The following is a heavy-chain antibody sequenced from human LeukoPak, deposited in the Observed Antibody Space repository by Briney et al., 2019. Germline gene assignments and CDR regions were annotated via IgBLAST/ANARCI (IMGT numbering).Heavy chain of an antibody. J-gene: IGHJ4*02. V-gene: IGHV4-34*01. CDR2: INHSGST. D-gene: IGHD3-3*01. CDR3: ARGLRAIFF. CDR1: GGSFSGYY. Sequence: SETLSLTCAVYGGSFSGYYWSWIRQPPGKGLEWIGEINHSGSTNYNPSLKSRVTISVDTSKNQFSLKLSSVTAADTAVYYCARGLRAIFFWGQGTLVTVSS.